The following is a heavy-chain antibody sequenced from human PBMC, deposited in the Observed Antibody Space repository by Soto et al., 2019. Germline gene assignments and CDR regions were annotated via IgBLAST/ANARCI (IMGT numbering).Heavy chain of an antibody. CDR2: INAGNGNT. J-gene: IGHJ4*02. D-gene: IGHD4-17*01. V-gene: IGHV1-3*01. CDR3: ARVELLAYGDYFDY. Sequence: ASVKVSCKASGYTFTSYATHWVRQAPGQRLEWMGWINAGNGNTKYSQKFQGRVTITRDTSASTAYMELSSLRSEDTAVYYCARVELLAYGDYFDYWGQGTLVTVSS. CDR1: GYTFTSYA.